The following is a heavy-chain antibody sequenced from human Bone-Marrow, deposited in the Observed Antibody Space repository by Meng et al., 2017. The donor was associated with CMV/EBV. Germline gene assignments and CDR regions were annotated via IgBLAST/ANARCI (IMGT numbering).Heavy chain of an antibody. CDR3: ARVLYSSSSPFDY. Sequence: GESLKISCAASGFTFSSYSMNWVRQAPGKGLEWVSYISSSSSTIYYADSVKGRFTISRDNAKNSLYLQMNSLRAEDTAVYYCARVLYSSSSPFDYWGQGNRVNGAS. CDR2: ISSSSSTI. CDR1: GFTFSSYS. D-gene: IGHD6-6*01. V-gene: IGHV3-48*04. J-gene: IGHJ4*02.